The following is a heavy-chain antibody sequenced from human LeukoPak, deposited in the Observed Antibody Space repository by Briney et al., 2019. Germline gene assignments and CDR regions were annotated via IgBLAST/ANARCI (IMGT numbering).Heavy chain of an antibody. CDR2: INPSGGST. Sequence: ASVKVSCKASGYTFTGYYMHWVRQAPGQGLEWMGIINPSGGSTSYAQKFQGRVTMTRDTSTSTVYMELSSLRSEDTAVYYCAREEGSGKGLDYWGQGTLVTVSS. CDR1: GYTFTGYY. D-gene: IGHD3-3*01. J-gene: IGHJ4*02. CDR3: AREEGSGKGLDY. V-gene: IGHV1-46*01.